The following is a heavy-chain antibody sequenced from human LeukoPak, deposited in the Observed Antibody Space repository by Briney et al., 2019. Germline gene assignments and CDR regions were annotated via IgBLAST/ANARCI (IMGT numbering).Heavy chain of an antibody. CDR3: ARADYDSSGYYPLDY. D-gene: IGHD3-22*01. CDR1: GDSISSYY. V-gene: IGHV4-38-2*02. Sequence: SETLSLTCTVSGDSISSYYWSWIRQPAGKGLEWIGSIYHSGSTYYNPSLKSRVTISVDTSKNQFSLKLSSVTAADTAVYYCARADYDSSGYYPLDYWGQGTLVTVSS. CDR2: IYHSGST. J-gene: IGHJ4*02.